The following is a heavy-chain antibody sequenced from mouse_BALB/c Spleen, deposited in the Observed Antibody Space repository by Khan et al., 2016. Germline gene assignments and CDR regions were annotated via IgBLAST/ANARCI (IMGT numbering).Heavy chain of an antibody. V-gene: IGHV7-3*02. CDR3: ARDFNYYGSSYWYFDV. CDR2: IRNKANGYTT. Sequence: EVELVESGGGLVQPGGSLRLSCATSAFTFTDYYMSWVRQPPGKALEWLGFIRNKANGYTTEYSASVKGRFTISRDNSQSILYLQMNTLRAEDSATYYCARDFNYYGSSYWYFDVWGAGTTVTVSS. J-gene: IGHJ1*01. D-gene: IGHD1-1*01. CDR1: AFTFTDYY.